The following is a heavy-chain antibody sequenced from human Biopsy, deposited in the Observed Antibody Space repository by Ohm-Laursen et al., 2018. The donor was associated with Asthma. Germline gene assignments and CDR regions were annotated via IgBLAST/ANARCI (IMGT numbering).Heavy chain of an antibody. J-gene: IGHJ4*02. V-gene: IGHV4-39*01. Sequence: TLSLTWTVSGGSITSSSYYWGWIRQPPGKGMEWIGSMYHSGSPYYHPSLKSRATISVDTSKNQLSLKMSSVTAADTAVYFCVRHQYSSSWFTFDYWGQGALVTVSS. CDR1: GGSITSSSYY. CDR3: VRHQYSSSWFTFDY. D-gene: IGHD3-22*01. CDR2: MYHSGSP.